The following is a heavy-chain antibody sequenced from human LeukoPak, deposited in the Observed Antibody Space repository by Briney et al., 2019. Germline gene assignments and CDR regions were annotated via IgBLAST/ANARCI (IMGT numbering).Heavy chain of an antibody. D-gene: IGHD3-22*01. V-gene: IGHV4-61*02. CDR1: GGSISSGSYY. CDR2: IYTSGST. J-gene: IGHJ4*02. Sequence: SETLSLTCTVSGGSISSGSYYWSWIRQPAGKGLEWIGRIYTSGSTNYNPSLKSRVTISVDTSKNQFSLKLSSVTAADTAVYYCARDPCYYDSSGYYYGGYWGQGTLVTVSS. CDR3: ARDPCYYDSSGYYYGGY.